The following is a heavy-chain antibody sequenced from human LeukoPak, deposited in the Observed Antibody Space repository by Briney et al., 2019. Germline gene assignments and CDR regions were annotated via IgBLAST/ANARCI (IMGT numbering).Heavy chain of an antibody. J-gene: IGHJ1*01. CDR3: ASAITMIAGSEYFQH. D-gene: IGHD3-22*01. V-gene: IGHV4-59*01. CDR2: IYYGGST. CDR1: GGSISSYY. Sequence: SETLSLTCTVSGGSISSYYWSWIRQPPGKGLEWIGYIYYGGSTNYNPSLKSRVTISVDTSKNQFSLKLSSVTAADTAVYYCASAITMIAGSEYFQHWGQGTLVTVSS.